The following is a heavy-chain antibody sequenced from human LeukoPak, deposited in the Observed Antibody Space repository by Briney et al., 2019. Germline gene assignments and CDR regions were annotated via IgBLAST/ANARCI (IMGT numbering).Heavy chain of an antibody. CDR3: ARVVVVPAATDNWFDP. CDR1: GYTFTGYY. CDR2: INPNSGGT. D-gene: IGHD2-2*01. Sequence: ASVKVSCKASGYTFTGYYMHWVRRAPGQGLEWMGWINPNSGGTNYAQKFQGRVTMTRDTSISTAYMELSRLRSDDTAVYYCARVVVVPAATDNWFDPWGQGTLVTVSS. J-gene: IGHJ5*02. V-gene: IGHV1-2*02.